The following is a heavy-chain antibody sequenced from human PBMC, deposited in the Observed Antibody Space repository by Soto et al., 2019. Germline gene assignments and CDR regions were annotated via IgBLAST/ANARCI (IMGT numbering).Heavy chain of an antibody. CDR1: GLTFRTNP. Sequence: GGSLRLSCVASGLTFRTNPMSWARQAPGKGLEWVSGVSDSGAKTYYADSVKGRFTASRDNSKNTLYLEMKSLRAEDTAVYYCAKDFQFGGSGTGYFDNWGQGTLVTVSS. J-gene: IGHJ4*02. D-gene: IGHD3-10*01. V-gene: IGHV3-23*01. CDR3: AKDFQFGGSGTGYFDN. CDR2: VSDSGAKT.